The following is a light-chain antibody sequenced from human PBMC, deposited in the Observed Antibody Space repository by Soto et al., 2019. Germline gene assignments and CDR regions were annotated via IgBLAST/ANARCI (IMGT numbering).Light chain of an antibody. CDR3: QQSYFVPWT. Sequence: DIQLTQSPSSLSASVGDRVIITCRASQSMRTYLHWYQQKPGTGPKLLIYAASTLQSGVPSRFSGYGSGTDFTLTIISLQPEDFATYYRQQSYFVPWTFGQGTTV. J-gene: IGKJ1*01. V-gene: IGKV1-39*01. CDR2: AAS. CDR1: QSMRTY.